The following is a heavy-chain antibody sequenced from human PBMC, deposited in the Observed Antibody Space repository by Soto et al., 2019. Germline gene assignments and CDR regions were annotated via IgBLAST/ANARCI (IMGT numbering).Heavy chain of an antibody. Sequence: GGALRLSCAASGFTFDDYAMHWVRQAPGKGLEWVSLISWDGGSTYYADSVKGRFTISRDNSKNSLYLQMNSLRAEDTALYYCAKDLGPLKYSSGWYEYYYYYGMDVWGQGTTVTVSS. D-gene: IGHD6-19*01. CDR2: ISWDGGST. CDR1: GFTFDDYA. CDR3: AKDLGPLKYSSGWYEYYYYYGMDV. V-gene: IGHV3-43D*04. J-gene: IGHJ6*02.